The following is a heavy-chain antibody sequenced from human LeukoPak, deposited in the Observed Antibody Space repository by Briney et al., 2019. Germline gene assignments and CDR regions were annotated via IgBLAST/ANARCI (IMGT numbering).Heavy chain of an antibody. CDR1: GYTFTSYG. D-gene: IGHD6-13*01. J-gene: IGHJ3*02. CDR3: ARDLGSSWYNDAFDI. V-gene: IGHV1-18*01. Sequence: ASVKVSCKASGYTFTSYGISWVRQAPGQGLEWMGWISAYNGNTNYAQKLQGRVTMTTDTSTSTAYMELSSLRSEDTAVYYCARDLGSSWYNDAFDIWGQGTMVTVSS. CDR2: ISAYNGNT.